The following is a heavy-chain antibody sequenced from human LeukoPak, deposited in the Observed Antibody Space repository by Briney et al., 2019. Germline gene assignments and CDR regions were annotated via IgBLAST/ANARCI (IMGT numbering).Heavy chain of an antibody. CDR3: AKEGGSSSWCMDV. Sequence: GGSLRLSCAASGFTFSSYGMHWVRQAPGKGLEWVVVISYDGSNKYYADSVKGRFTISRDNSKNTLYLQMNSLRAEDTAVYYCAKEGGSSSWCMDVWGKGTTVTVSS. J-gene: IGHJ6*03. CDR1: GFTFSSYG. CDR2: ISYDGSNK. V-gene: IGHV3-30*18. D-gene: IGHD6-13*01.